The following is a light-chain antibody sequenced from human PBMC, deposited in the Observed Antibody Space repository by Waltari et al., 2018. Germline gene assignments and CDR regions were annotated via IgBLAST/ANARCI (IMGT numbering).Light chain of an antibody. CDR3: QQRSSWLYT. Sequence: EIVLTQSPATLSLSPGERATLSCRASQSVSSYLAWYQQKPGQAPRLLIYDASNRATGMPAGFSGSGCGTDFTLTISSLEPEDFAVYYCQQRSSWLYTFGQGTKLEI. CDR1: QSVSSY. CDR2: DAS. J-gene: IGKJ2*01. V-gene: IGKV3-11*01.